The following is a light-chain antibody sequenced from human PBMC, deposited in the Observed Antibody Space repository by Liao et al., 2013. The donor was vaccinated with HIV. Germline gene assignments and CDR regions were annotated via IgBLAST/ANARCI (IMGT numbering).Light chain of an antibody. CDR1: RLGDKY. J-gene: IGLJ3*02. CDR2: QTN. V-gene: IGLV3-1*01. Sequence: SYELSQPTAVSVSPGQTASITCSGDRLGDKYACWYQQKPGQSPVLVIYQTNKRPSGIPERFSGSSSGNTATLTISGTQAMDEADFYCQSADSSGTYPWVFGGGTKLTVL. CDR3: QSADSSGTYPWV.